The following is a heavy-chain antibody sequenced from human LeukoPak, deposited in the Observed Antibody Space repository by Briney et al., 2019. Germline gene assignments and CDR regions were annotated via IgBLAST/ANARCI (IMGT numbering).Heavy chain of an antibody. CDR1: GFTSSSPT. J-gene: IGHJ6*02. D-gene: IGHD4-23*01. Sequence: GGSLRLSCAASGFTSSSPTMSWVRQAPGKGLEWVSTIGTSNAGTYYADSVKGRFTISRDNPRNTLYLHMNSLRAEDTAVYYCARENSGGYYYGMDVWGQGTTVTVSS. CDR2: IGTSNAGT. CDR3: ARENSGGYYYGMDV. V-gene: IGHV3-23*01.